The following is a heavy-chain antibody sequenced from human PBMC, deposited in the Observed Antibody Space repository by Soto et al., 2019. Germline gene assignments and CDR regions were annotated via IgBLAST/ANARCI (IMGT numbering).Heavy chain of an antibody. V-gene: IGHV3-48*03. D-gene: IGHD1-26*01. CDR2: IHPSGQPI. J-gene: IGHJ3*01. Sequence: EVQLVESGGGLVQPGGSLRLSCAVSGFTFSSSEMYWVRQAPGKGLEWISYIHPSGQPIFYADSVKGRFTISRDNANNSLFLQMNSLRAEDTAVYDCARRASRWGQGTMVTGSS. CDR3: ARRASR. CDR1: GFTFSSSE.